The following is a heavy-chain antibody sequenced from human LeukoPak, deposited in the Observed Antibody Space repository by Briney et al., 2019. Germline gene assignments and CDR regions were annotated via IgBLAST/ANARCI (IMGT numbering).Heavy chain of an antibody. CDR1: GGSISSYY. D-gene: IGHD2-15*01. CDR3: AREGYCSGGSCYQSWFDY. V-gene: IGHV4-59*01. Sequence: PSETLSLTCTVSGGSISSYYWSWIRQPPGKGLEWIGYIYYSGSTNYNPSLKSRVTISVDTSKNQFSLKLSSVTAADTAVYYCAREGYCSGGSCYQSWFDYWGQGTLFTVSS. CDR2: IYYSGST. J-gene: IGHJ4*02.